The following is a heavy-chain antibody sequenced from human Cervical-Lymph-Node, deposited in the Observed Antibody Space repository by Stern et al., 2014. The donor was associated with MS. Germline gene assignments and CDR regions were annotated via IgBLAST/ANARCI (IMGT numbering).Heavy chain of an antibody. CDR3: ARGMPVARQHFDY. Sequence: VQLVQSGGGLVQPGGSLRLSCAASGFSFSRYAMAWVRQAPGKGLAWVSILSTTGSDTYYADSVRGRFTISRDNSEAIVFLQMNSLRAEDTALYYCARGMPVARQHFDYWGQGALVTVSS. V-gene: IGHV3-23*04. D-gene: IGHD6-6*01. CDR2: LSTTGSDT. J-gene: IGHJ4*02. CDR1: GFSFSRYA.